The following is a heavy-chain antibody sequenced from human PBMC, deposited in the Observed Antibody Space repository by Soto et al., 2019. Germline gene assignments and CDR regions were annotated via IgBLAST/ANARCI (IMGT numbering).Heavy chain of an antibody. CDR1: GDSISSGNYY. D-gene: IGHD6-19*01. CDR2: FYYGGST. CDR3: VRHGWDTGWFYFDY. V-gene: IGHV4-39*01. Sequence: QLQLQESGPGLVKPSETLSLTCTVSGDSISSGNYYWGWIRQSPGKGLEWIGSFYYGGSTNSNPSLKSRGTISADTSKNQFSLKLTSGTAADTAEYYCVRHGWDTGWFYFDYWGQGTLVIVSS. J-gene: IGHJ4*02.